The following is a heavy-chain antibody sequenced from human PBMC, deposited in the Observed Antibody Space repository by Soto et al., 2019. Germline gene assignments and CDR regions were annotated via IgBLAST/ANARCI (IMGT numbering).Heavy chain of an antibody. D-gene: IGHD1-26*01. J-gene: IGHJ6*03. CDR3: AKVEGATESYYYYMDV. CDR2: ISYDGSNK. CDR1: GFTFSSYG. V-gene: IGHV3-30*18. Sequence: PGGSLRLSCAASGFTFSSYGMHWVRQAPGKGLEWVAVISYDGSNKYYADSVKGRFTTSRDNSKNTLYLQMNSLRAEDTAVYYCAKVEGATESYYYYMDVWGKGTTVTVSS.